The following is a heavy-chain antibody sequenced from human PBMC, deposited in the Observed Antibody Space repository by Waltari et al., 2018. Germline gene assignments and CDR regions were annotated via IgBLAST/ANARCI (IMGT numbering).Heavy chain of an antibody. CDR2: IIPSFGTA. J-gene: IGHJ3*02. CDR3: ARGVPPSIVVVTKVRRDAFDI. V-gene: IGHV1-69*01. Sequence: QVQLVQSGAEVKKPGSSVKVSCKASGGTFSSYAISWVRQAPGQGLEWMGGIIPSFGTANYEQKFQGRVTITADESTSTAYMELSSLRSEDTAVYYCARGVPPSIVVVTKVRRDAFDIWGQGTMVTVSS. D-gene: IGHD3-22*01. CDR1: GGTFSSYA.